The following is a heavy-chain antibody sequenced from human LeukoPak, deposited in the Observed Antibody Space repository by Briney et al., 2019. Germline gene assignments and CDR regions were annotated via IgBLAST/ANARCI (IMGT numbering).Heavy chain of an antibody. J-gene: IGHJ4*02. CDR2: ISAYNGNT. CDR1: GGTFSSYA. D-gene: IGHD6-13*01. V-gene: IGHV1-18*01. Sequence: EASVKVSCKASGGTFSSYAISWVRQAPGQGLEWMGWISAYNGNTNYAQKLQGRVTMTTDTSTSTAYMELRSLRSDDTAVYYCATLGSSWYDYWGQGTLVTVSS. CDR3: ATLGSSWYDY.